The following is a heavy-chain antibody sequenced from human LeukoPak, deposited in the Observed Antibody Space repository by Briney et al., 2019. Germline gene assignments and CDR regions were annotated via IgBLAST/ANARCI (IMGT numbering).Heavy chain of an antibody. CDR2: ISSSSSYI. CDR1: GFTFSSYS. V-gene: IGHV3-21*01. J-gene: IGHJ4*02. D-gene: IGHD3-22*01. CDR3: ARGADYYDSSGYYYHLDY. Sequence: GSLRLSCAASGFTFSSYSMNWVRQAPGKGPEWVSSISSSSSYIYYADSVKGRFTISRDNAKNSLYLQMNSLRAEDTAVYYCARGADYYDSSGYYYHLDYWGQGTLVTVSS.